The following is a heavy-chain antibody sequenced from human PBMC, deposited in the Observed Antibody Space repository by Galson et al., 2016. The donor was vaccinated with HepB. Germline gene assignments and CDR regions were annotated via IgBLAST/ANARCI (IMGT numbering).Heavy chain of an antibody. CDR1: GYSFSNYD. J-gene: IGHJ3*01. Sequence: SVKVSCKASGYSFSNYDMHWVRQAPGQGLEWMGLINPSGGSPNYAQKFQGRVTMTSDTSTTTIYMELSSLRSDDTAVYYCARGGDYDILTGLIAFDFWGQGTLVTVSS. CDR2: INPSGGSP. CDR3: ARGGDYDILTGLIAFDF. D-gene: IGHD3-9*01. V-gene: IGHV1-46*01.